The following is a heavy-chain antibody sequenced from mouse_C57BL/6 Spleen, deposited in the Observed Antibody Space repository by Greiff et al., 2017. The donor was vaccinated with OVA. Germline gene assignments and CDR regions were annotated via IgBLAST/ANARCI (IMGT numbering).Heavy chain of an antibody. J-gene: IGHJ3*01. CDR1: GYAFSSSW. CDR2: IYPGDGDT. Sequence: QVQLQQSGPELVKPGASVKISCKASGYAFSSSWMNWVKQRPGKGLEWIGRIYPGDGDTNYNGKFKGKATLTADKSSSTAYMQLSSLTSEDSAVYFCARSAIIYYDYDGFAYWGQGTLVTVSA. V-gene: IGHV1-82*01. CDR3: ARSAIIYYDYDGFAY. D-gene: IGHD2-4*01.